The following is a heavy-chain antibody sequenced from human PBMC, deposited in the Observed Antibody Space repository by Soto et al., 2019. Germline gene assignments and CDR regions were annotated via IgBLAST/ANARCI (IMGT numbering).Heavy chain of an antibody. Sequence: GGSLRLSCAASGFTFSSYAMSWVRQAPGKGLEWVSAISGSGGSTYYADSVKGRFTISRDNSKNTLYLQMNRLRAEDTAVYYCAKDHSSSSPYYYGMDVWGQGTTVTVSS. CDR3: AKDHSSSSPYYYGMDV. V-gene: IGHV3-23*01. D-gene: IGHD6-6*01. CDR2: ISGSGGST. J-gene: IGHJ6*02. CDR1: GFTFSSYA.